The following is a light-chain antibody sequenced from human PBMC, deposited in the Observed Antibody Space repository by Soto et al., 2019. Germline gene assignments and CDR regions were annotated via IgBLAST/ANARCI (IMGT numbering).Light chain of an antibody. J-gene: IGKJ1*01. CDR1: QSVSSN. V-gene: IGKV3-15*01. CDR2: GAS. CDR3: QQYNNWGT. Sequence: EIVMTQSPATLSVSPGERATLSCRASQSVSSNLAWYQQKPGQAPRLLIYGASTRATGIPARFSGSGSGTEFTLTISSLHSEDFAVYYCQQYNNWGTLGQGTKVEIK.